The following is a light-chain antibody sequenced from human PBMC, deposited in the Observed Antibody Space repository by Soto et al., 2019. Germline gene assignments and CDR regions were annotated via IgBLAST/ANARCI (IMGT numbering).Light chain of an antibody. CDR2: GAS. CDR3: QQYNNWPPRLT. CDR1: QSLSSN. J-gene: IGKJ4*02. Sequence: VSPGEKANPSSTAPQSLSSNLAWYQQKPGQAPRLLIYGASTRATGIPARFSGSGSGTEFTLTISSLQSEDFAVYYGQQYNNWPPRLTFGGGTKVDIK. V-gene: IGKV3-15*01.